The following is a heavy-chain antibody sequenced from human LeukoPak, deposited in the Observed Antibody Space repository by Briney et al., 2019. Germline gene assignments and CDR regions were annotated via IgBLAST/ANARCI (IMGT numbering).Heavy chain of an antibody. D-gene: IGHD1-26*01. CDR2: INQDGSAA. CDR3: AIAAGWEQAY. Sequence: GGSLRLSCAASGFTFSTYWMSWVRQAPGKGLEWVANINQDGSAANYVDSAKGRFIVSRDNAKNSVFLQMSSLRAEDTAVYYCAIAAGWEQAYWGQGTLVTVSS. CDR1: GFTFSTYW. V-gene: IGHV3-7*01. J-gene: IGHJ4*02.